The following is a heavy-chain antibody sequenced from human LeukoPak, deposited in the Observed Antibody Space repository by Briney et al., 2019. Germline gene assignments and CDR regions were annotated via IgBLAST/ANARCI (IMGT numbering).Heavy chain of an antibody. Sequence: GGSLRLSCAASGFTFSSYAMSWVRQAPGKGLEWVSAISGSGGSTYYADSVKGRFTISRDNSKNTLYLQMNSLRAEDTAVYYCAKDVAIDYGDYDYYDYGMDVWGQGTTVTVSS. V-gene: IGHV3-23*01. D-gene: IGHD4-17*01. J-gene: IGHJ6*02. CDR1: GFTFSSYA. CDR2: ISGSGGST. CDR3: AKDVAIDYGDYDYYDYGMDV.